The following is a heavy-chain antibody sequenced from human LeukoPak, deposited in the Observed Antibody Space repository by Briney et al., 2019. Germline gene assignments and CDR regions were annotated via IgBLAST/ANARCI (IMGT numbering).Heavy chain of an antibody. CDR3: TIRLRNHFDY. Sequence: PGGSLRLSCAASGFTFSTYAMSWVRQAPGKGLEWVSTISDGSRDTHYAGSVKGRFTISRDDPQNIVYLQMDSLRAEDTALYYCTIRLRNHFDYWGQGAQVTVSS. J-gene: IGHJ4*02. CDR2: ISDGSRDT. CDR1: GFTFSTYA. V-gene: IGHV3-23*01.